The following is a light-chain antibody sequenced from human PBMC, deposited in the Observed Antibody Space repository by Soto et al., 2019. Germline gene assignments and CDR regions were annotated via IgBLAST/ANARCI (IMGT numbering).Light chain of an antibody. CDR1: QSVSSSY. CDR2: DTS. CDR3: QQYSGPPYT. Sequence: EIVLTQSPGTLSLSAGERATLSCRASQSVSSSYLGWFQQRPGQAPRLLIYDTSNRATGIPDRFSGSGSGTDFTLTISRLEPEDFAVYYCQQYSGPPYTLGQGTKLEIK. J-gene: IGKJ2*01. V-gene: IGKV3-20*01.